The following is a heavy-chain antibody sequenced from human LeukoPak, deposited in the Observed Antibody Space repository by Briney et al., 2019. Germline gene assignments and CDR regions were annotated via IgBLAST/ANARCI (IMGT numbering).Heavy chain of an antibody. CDR2: ISSSGSTI. CDR1: GFTFSSYE. D-gene: IGHD2/OR15-2a*01. J-gene: IGHJ4*02. CDR3: ARDLYGSNCFDY. Sequence: GGSLRLSCAASGFTFSSYEMNWVRQAPGKGLEWVSYISSSGSTIYYADSVKGRFTISRDNAKNSLYLQMSSLRAEDTAVYYCARDLYGSNCFDYWGQGTLVTVSS. V-gene: IGHV3-48*03.